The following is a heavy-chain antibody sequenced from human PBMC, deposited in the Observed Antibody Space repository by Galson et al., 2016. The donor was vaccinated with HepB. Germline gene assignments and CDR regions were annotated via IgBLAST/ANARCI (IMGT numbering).Heavy chain of an antibody. J-gene: IGHJ4*02. CDR3: ARGFSSSHFPHFDF. CDR2: INPRTGGT. CDR1: GYTFIDYY. V-gene: IGHV1-2*02. Sequence: SVKVSCKASGYTFIDYYMHWVRQTPGQGLEWMGWINPRTGGTNYAQKFQGRVTMTRDTSVGTAYMDLSNLQSDDTAVYRCARGFSSSHFPHFDFWGQGSLVLVSS. D-gene: IGHD6-6*01.